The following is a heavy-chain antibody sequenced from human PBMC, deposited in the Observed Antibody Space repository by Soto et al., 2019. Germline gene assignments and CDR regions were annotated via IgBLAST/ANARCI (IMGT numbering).Heavy chain of an antibody. V-gene: IGHV3-9*01. Sequence: EVQLVESGGGLVQPGRSLRLSCAASGFTVRGSAMHWVRQVKGGGLEWVAGSGAVGYVGAVRGRFTISRDVAKNSLHLQTTGLTIEDPALYYCAGEILSGGADVWGPGTTVTVSS. J-gene: IGHJ6*02. D-gene: IGHD3-10*02. CDR3: AGEILSGGADV. CDR2: SGAV. CDR1: GFTVRGSA.